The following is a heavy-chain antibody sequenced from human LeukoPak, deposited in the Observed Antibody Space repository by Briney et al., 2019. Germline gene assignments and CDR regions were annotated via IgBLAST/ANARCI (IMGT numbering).Heavy chain of an antibody. Sequence: SETLSLTCTVSGGSISSYYWSWIRQPPGKGLEWIGYIYYSGSTNYNPSLKSRVTISVDTSKNQFCLKLSSVTAADTAVYYCARDWRIAAAGDYYYYGMDVWGKGTTVTVSS. CDR3: ARDWRIAAAGDYYYYGMDV. V-gene: IGHV4-59*01. D-gene: IGHD6-13*01. CDR1: GGSISSYY. J-gene: IGHJ6*04. CDR2: IYYSGST.